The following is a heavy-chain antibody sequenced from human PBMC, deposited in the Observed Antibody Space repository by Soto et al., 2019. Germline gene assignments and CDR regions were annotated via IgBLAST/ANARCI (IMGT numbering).Heavy chain of an antibody. V-gene: IGHV4-30-4*01. Sequence: SETLSLTCTVSGGSISSGDYYWSWIRQPPGKGLEWIGYIYYSGSTYYNPSLKSRVTISVDTSKDQFSLKLSSVTAADTAVYYCARGALEPATVALYYYYGMDVWGQGTTVTVSS. CDR3: ARGALEPATVALYYYYGMDV. J-gene: IGHJ6*02. CDR2: IYYSGST. D-gene: IGHD4-17*01. CDR1: GGSISSGDYY.